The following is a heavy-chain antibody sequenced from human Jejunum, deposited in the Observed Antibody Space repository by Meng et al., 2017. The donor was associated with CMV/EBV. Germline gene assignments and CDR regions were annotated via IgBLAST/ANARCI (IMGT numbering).Heavy chain of an antibody. CDR1: GFTFRSYS. V-gene: IGHV3-23*03. CDR3: AKGSRWVDP. Sequence: RLSCEASGFTFRSYSMAWVRQAPGKGLEWVSVVFTDRSKKYYADSVRGRFTIFRDDSNNRVYLQMNSLRVDDTAVYYCAKGSRWVDPWGQGTLVTVSS. D-gene: IGHD2-2*01. CDR2: VFTDRSKK. J-gene: IGHJ5*02.